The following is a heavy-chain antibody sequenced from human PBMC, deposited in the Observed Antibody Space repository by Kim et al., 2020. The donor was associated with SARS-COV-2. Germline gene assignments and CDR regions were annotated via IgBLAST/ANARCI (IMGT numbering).Heavy chain of an antibody. CDR1: GFTFSGSS. Sequence: GGSLRLSCAASGFTFSGSSIHWVRQASGKGLAWVGRIRSKANSYATAYAASVRGRFSISRDDSKNTAYLQMNNLKTEDTAVYYCTTVPAMTSAVGDAFD. CDR2: IRSKANSYAT. D-gene: IGHD3-10*02. CDR3: TTVPAMTSAVGDAFD. V-gene: IGHV3-73*01. J-gene: IGHJ3*02.